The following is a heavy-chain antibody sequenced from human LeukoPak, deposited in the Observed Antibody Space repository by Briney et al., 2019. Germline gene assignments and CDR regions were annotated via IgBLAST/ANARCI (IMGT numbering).Heavy chain of an antibody. V-gene: IGHV3-30*18. Sequence: GGSLRLSCAASGFTFNSYGIHWVRQAPGKGLEWVAVISCDGSKKYYADSVKGRFTISRDNSKTTLYLQMNSLRGEDTAVYYCAKDEEAYCGGDCYSWRPAVGYWGQGTLVTVSS. D-gene: IGHD2-21*02. CDR2: ISCDGSKK. CDR3: AKDEEAYCGGDCYSWRPAVGY. CDR1: GFTFNSYG. J-gene: IGHJ4*02.